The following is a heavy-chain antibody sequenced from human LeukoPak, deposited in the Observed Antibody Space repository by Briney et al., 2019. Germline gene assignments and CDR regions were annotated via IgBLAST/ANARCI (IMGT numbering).Heavy chain of an antibody. CDR3: AKGDSGSYYAY. Sequence: PGGSLRLSCAASGFTFSSYGMHWVRQAPGKGLEWVAVIWYDGSNKYYADSVKGRFTISRDNSKNTLYLQMNGLRAEDTAVYYCAKGDSGSYYAYWGQGTLVTVSS. V-gene: IGHV3-33*06. D-gene: IGHD1-26*01. CDR1: GFTFSSYG. J-gene: IGHJ4*02. CDR2: IWYDGSNK.